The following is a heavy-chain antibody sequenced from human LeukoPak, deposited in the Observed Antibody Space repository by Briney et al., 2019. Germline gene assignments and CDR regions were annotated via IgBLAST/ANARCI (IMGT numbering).Heavy chain of an antibody. CDR3: ANLCSSITCPLDY. J-gene: IGHJ4*02. V-gene: IGHV3-43*01. Sequence: GGSLRLTCAASGFTFDGYTMHWVRQAPGKGLEWVSLISWNGGSTYYADSVKGRFTISRDNSKDSLYLQVNSLTTEDTAFYYCANLCSSITCPLDYWGQGTLVTVSS. D-gene: IGHD2-2*01. CDR1: GFTFDGYT. CDR2: ISWNGGST.